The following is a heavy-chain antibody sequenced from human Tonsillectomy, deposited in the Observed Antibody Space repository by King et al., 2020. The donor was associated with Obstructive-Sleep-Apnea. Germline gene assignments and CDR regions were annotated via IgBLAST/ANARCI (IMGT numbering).Heavy chain of an antibody. J-gene: IGHJ4*02. Sequence: VQLVESGGGLVQSGRSLRLSCAASGFIFDDYVMHLVRQAPGKGLEWVSGISWNSGSIDYADSVKGRFTISRDNAENSLYLQMNSLRAEDTAFYYCAKESAVPAALDYWGQGILVIVSS. CDR3: AKESAVPAALDY. V-gene: IGHV3-9*01. CDR2: ISWNSGSI. CDR1: GFIFDDYV. D-gene: IGHD2-2*01.